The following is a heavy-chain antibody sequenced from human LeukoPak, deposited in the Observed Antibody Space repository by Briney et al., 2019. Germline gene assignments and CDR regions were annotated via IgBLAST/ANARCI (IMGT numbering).Heavy chain of an antibody. CDR3: ASEPDYGDYPSFDY. V-gene: IGHV3-74*01. CDR1: GFTFSSYW. J-gene: IGHJ4*02. Sequence: GRSLRLSCAASGFTFSSYWMHWVRQAPGKGLVWVSRINSDGSSTSYADSVKGRFTISRDNAKNTLYLQMNSLRAEDTAVYYCASEPDYGDYPSFDYWGQGTPVTVSS. D-gene: IGHD4-17*01. CDR2: INSDGSST.